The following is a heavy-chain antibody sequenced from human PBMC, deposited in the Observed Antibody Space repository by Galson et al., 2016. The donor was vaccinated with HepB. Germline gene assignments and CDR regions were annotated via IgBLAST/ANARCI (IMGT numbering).Heavy chain of an antibody. CDR1: GGTFGTYA. Sequence: SVKVSCKASGGTFGTYAISWVRQAPGQGLEWMGGIIPIFGTANYEQNFQGRVTITADESTSTAYIELSSLRSEDTAVYYCASRAGDYYDNSGYYYCYNYGMDVWGQGTTVTVSS. CDR3: ASRAGDYYDNSGYYYCYNYGMDV. V-gene: IGHV1-69*13. D-gene: IGHD3-22*01. CDR2: IIPIFGTA. J-gene: IGHJ6*02.